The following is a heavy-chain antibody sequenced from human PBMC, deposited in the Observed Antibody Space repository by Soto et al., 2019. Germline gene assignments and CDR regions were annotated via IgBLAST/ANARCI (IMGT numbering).Heavy chain of an antibody. J-gene: IGHJ6*02. CDR3: ARRKSLDV. V-gene: IGHV4-31*03. CDR1: GGSVSSHDYD. Sequence: HVQLQESGPGLLRPSQTLSLTCSVSGGSVSSHDYDWTWVRQRPGKGLEWIGFVHDRETADYKPSLKSRVSISVDTFKNKFSLRLSSVTAADSAVYYCARRKSLDVWGQGITVIVSS. CDR2: VHDRETA.